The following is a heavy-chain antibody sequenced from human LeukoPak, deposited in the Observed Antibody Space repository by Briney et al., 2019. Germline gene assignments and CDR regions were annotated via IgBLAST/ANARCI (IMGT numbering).Heavy chain of an antibody. Sequence: ASVKVSCKASGDTFSSYDISWVRQAPGQGLEWMGRIIPILGIANYAQKFQGRVTITADKSTSTAYMELSSLRSEDTAVYYCARTGIAAAGGGGHNWFDPWGQGTLVTASS. CDR3: ARTGIAAAGGGGHNWFDP. CDR2: IIPILGIA. CDR1: GDTFSSYD. V-gene: IGHV1-69*04. D-gene: IGHD6-13*01. J-gene: IGHJ5*02.